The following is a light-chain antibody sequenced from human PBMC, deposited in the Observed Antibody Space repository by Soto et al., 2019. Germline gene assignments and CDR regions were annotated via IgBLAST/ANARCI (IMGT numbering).Light chain of an antibody. CDR3: QQANSFPLT. CDR1: QGVRYY. Sequence: DIQLTQSPSSVSASVGDRVTITCRASQGVRYYLAWYQQKLGKAPNLLISDASTLQSGVPSRFSGSGSGTDFTLTISSLQPEDFATYYCQQANSFPLTFGGGTKVEIK. CDR2: DAS. J-gene: IGKJ4*01. V-gene: IGKV1D-12*01.